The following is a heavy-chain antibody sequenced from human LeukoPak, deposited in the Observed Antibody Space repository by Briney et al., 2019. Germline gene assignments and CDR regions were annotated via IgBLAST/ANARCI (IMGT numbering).Heavy chain of an antibody. Sequence: GSLRLSCAASGFTFSSYAMSWVRQPPGKGLEWIGEINHSGSTNYNPSLKSRVTISVDTSKNQFSLKLSSVTAADTAVYYCARYSHYDILTGRGMDVWGQGTTVTVSS. V-gene: IGHV4-34*01. CDR3: ARYSHYDILTGRGMDV. CDR1: GFTFSSYA. CDR2: INHSGST. J-gene: IGHJ6*02. D-gene: IGHD3-9*01.